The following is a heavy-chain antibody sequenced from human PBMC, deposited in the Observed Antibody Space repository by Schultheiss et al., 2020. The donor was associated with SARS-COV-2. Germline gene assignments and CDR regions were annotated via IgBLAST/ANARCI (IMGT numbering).Heavy chain of an antibody. J-gene: IGHJ6*02. CDR2: IYWDDDK. V-gene: IGHV2-5*02. Sequence: SGPTLVKPTQTLTLTCTVSGFSLSNARMGVSWIRQPPGKALEWLALIYWDDDKRYSPSLKSRLTITKDTSKNLVVLIMTNMDPMDTATYYCAHRQNFWSGYSSYGMDVWGQGTTVTVSS. CDR1: GFSLSNARMG. CDR3: AHRQNFWSGYSSYGMDV. D-gene: IGHD3-3*01.